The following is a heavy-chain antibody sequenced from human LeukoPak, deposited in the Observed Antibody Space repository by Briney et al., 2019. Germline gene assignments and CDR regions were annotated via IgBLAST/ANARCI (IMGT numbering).Heavy chain of an antibody. D-gene: IGHD1-26*01. CDR2: ISSSSSYI. CDR3: ARGGNSGSSYYFDY. V-gene: IGHV3-21*01. CDR1: GFTFSSYS. Sequence: GGSLRLSCAASGFTFSSYSMNWVRQAPGKGLEWVSSISSSSSYIYYADSVKGRFTISRDNAKNSLYLQMNSLRAEDTAVYYCARGGNSGSSYYFDYWGQGTLDTVSS. J-gene: IGHJ4*02.